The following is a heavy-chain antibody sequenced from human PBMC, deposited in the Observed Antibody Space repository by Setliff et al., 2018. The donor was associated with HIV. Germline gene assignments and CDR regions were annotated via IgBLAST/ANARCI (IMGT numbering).Heavy chain of an antibody. D-gene: IGHD6-13*01. CDR3: ARILVAAAGTGFDP. CDR1: GGSISSSNW. CDR2: VYHSGSA. Sequence: LSLTCAVSGGSISSSNWWSWVRQPPGKGLEWIGEVYHSGSANYNPSLKSRVIISIDKSKNKFSLKVSSVTAADTAVYYCARILVAAAGTGFDPWGQGILVTVSS. J-gene: IGHJ5*02. V-gene: IGHV4-4*02.